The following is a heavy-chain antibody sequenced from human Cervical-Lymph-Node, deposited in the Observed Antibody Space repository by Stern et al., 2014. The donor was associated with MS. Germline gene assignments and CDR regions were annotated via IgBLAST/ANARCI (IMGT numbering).Heavy chain of an antibody. D-gene: IGHD2-8*02. CDR3: ARAFCTGGVCYSFPFYGMDV. CDR1: GFTFEDYG. J-gene: IGHJ6*02. Sequence: EVQLVESGGGVVRPGRSLRLSCAASGFTFEDYGMSWVRQAPGKGLEWVAALNWNVVSTVYAGSVQGRFTISRDNAKNSLYLQMNSLRAEDTALYHCARAFCTGGVCYSFPFYGMDVWGQGTTVTVSS. CDR2: LNWNVVST. V-gene: IGHV3-20*01.